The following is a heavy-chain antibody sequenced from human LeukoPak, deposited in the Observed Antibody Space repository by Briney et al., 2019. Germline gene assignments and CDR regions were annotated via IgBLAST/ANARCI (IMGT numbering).Heavy chain of an antibody. D-gene: IGHD2-2*01. V-gene: IGHV3-48*03. CDR1: GFTFNTYE. Sequence: SGGSLRLSCAASGFTFNTYEMSWVRQAPGKGLEWVSCVSSSGTTMYHADSVKGRFTISRDNAKNSPYLQMNSLRAEDAAVYYCARRYCSSASCLFDYWGQGTLVTVSS. J-gene: IGHJ4*02. CDR3: ARRYCSSASCLFDY. CDR2: VSSSGTTM.